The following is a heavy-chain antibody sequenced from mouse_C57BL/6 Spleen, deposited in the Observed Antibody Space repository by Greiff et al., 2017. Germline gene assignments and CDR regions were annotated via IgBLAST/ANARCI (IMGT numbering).Heavy chain of an antibody. CDR3: ARLGYYYGSTDY. CDR1: GYAFSSSW. CDR2: IYPGDGDT. Sequence: VQGVESGPELVKPGASVKISCKASGYAFSSSWMNWVKQRPGKGLEWIGRIYPGDGDTNYNGKFKGKATLTADKSSSTAYMQLSSLTSEDSAVYFCARLGYYYGSTDYWGQGTTLTVSS. D-gene: IGHD1-1*01. V-gene: IGHV1-82*01. J-gene: IGHJ2*01.